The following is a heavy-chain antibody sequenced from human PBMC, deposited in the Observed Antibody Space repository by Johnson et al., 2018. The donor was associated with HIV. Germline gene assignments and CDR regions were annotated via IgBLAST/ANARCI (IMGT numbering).Heavy chain of an antibody. D-gene: IGHD4-17*01. CDR3: ASRYGDYGLGAFDI. Sequence: QVQLVESGGGVVQPGRSLRLSCAASGFTFSSYAMHWIRQAPGKGLEWVAVIWYDGSNKYYADSVKGRFTISRDNAKNTLYLQMDSLGAEDTAVYYCASRYGDYGLGAFDIWGQGTMVTVSS. CDR1: GFTFSSYA. V-gene: IGHV3-33*08. CDR2: IWYDGSNK. J-gene: IGHJ3*02.